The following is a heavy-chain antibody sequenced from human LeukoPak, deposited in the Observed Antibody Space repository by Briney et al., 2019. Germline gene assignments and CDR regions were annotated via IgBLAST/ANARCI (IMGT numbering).Heavy chain of an antibody. CDR2: ISSNSSTI. CDR3: ARDPRDDHNSLDY. J-gene: IGHJ4*02. CDR1: GFTFSIYS. V-gene: IGHV3-48*04. D-gene: IGHD5-24*01. Sequence: GGSLRLSCAAAGFTFSIYSMNWVRQAPGKGREWVSYISSNSSTIYHADSVKGRFTISSDNPKTSLYLQMGSLRADDTAMYYCARDPRDDHNSLDYWGQGTQVTVSS.